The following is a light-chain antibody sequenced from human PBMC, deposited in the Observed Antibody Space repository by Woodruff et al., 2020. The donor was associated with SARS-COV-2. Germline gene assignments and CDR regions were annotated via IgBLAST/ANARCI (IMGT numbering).Light chain of an antibody. CDR2: GAS. V-gene: IGKV3-20*01. CDR3: QQYGSSPLWT. Sequence: PGTLSLSPAERATLSCRASQSVSSSYLAWYQQKPGQAPRLLIYGASSRATGIPDRFSGSGSGTDFTLTISRLEPEDFAVYYCQQYGSSPLWT. J-gene: IGKJ1*01. CDR1: QSVSSSY.